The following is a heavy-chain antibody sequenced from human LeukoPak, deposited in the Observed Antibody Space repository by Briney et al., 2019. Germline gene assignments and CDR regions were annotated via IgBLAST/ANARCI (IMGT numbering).Heavy chain of an antibody. Sequence: GASVEVSCKASGYTFTDYYIHWVRQAPGQGLERMGWINPNSGGTNYAQKFQGRVTMTRDTSIATTYMDLSSLMSDDTAVYYCARGHDNTGYNYFDYWGQGTLVTVSS. CDR2: INPNSGGT. D-gene: IGHD3-9*01. CDR1: GYTFTDYY. J-gene: IGHJ4*02. V-gene: IGHV1-2*02. CDR3: ARGHDNTGYNYFDY.